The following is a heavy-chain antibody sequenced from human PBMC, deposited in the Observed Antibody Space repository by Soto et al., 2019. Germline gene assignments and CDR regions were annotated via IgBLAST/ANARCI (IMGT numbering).Heavy chain of an antibody. CDR2: IYYSGST. CDR1: VYTISIYY. D-gene: IGHD2-15*01. Sequence: SETLSSTLTISVYTISIYYWGKIRRPPGKGLEWIGYIYYSGSTNYTPSLKSRVTISVDTSKNQFSLKLSSVTAADTAVYYCARGRYCSGGSCYHAFDIWGQGTMVT. V-gene: IGHV4-59*01. J-gene: IGHJ3*02. CDR3: ARGRYCSGGSCYHAFDI.